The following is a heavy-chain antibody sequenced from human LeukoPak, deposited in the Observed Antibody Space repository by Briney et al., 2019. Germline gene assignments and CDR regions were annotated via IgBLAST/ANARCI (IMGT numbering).Heavy chain of an antibody. D-gene: IGHD6-13*01. J-gene: IGHJ5*01. CDR3: ARLPDRSIWLDF. Sequence: SETLSLTCSVSGGSISTYFWSWIRQPPGEGLEWIGYISGTRSTNYSPSLKSRVSMSVDTSKNQFSLRLRSVTAADTVVYYCARLPDRSIWLDFWGRGTRVTVSS. CDR2: ISGTRST. V-gene: IGHV4-4*09. CDR1: GGSISTYF.